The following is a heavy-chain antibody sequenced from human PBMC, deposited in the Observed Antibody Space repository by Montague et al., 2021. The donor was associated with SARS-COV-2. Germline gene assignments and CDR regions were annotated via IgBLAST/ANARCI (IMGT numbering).Heavy chain of an antibody. CDR1: GGSISSYY. CDR2: VHYTGST. D-gene: IGHD3-3*01. CDR3: ARTENTCWSATVGNDFDD. Sequence: SETLSLTCEVSGGSISSYYWSWIRQPPEKGLEWIGYVHYTGSTKYNPSLKTRVTMSLDTPKKHFSLKLKSVTAADTAVYYCARTENTCWSATVGNDFDDWGLGALVTVSS. J-gene: IGHJ4*02. V-gene: IGHV4-59*01.